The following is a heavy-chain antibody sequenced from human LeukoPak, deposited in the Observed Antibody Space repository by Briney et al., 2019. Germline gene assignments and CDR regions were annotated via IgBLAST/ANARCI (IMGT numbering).Heavy chain of an antibody. V-gene: IGHV3-74*01. J-gene: IGHJ4*02. CDR3: VRAWDY. Sequence: GGSLRLSCAASGFSFSSYWMHWVRQAPGKGLVWVSRISTDGTTTNYADSVKGRFTISRDNAKNTLYLQMHSLRAEDTAVYYCVRAWDYWGQGTLVTVSS. CDR2: ISTDGTTT. CDR1: GFSFSSYW.